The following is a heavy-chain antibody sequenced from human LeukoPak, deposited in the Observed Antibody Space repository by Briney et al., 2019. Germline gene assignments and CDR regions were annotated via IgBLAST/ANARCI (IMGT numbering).Heavy chain of an antibody. CDR3: ARECQDIVATIELSSYYGMDV. J-gene: IGHJ6*02. Sequence: GGSLRLSCAASGFGFSYAWMSWVRQAPGKGLEWVANIKQDGSEKYYVDSVKGRFTISRDNAKNSLYLQMNSLRAEDTAVYYCARECQDIVATIELSSYYGMDVWGQGTTVTVSS. V-gene: IGHV3-7*01. CDR1: GFGFSYAW. CDR2: IKQDGSEK. D-gene: IGHD5-12*01.